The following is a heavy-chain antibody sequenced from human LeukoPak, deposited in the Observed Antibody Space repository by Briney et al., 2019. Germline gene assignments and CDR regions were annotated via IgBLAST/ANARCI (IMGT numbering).Heavy chain of an antibody. CDR1: GGSISSYY. V-gene: IGHV4-59*12. CDR2: IYYSGST. D-gene: IGHD2-15*01. J-gene: IGHJ4*02. Sequence: SETLSLTCTVSGGSISSYYWSWIRQPPGKGLEWIGYIYYSGSTNYNPSLKSRVTISVDTSKNQFSLKLSSVTAADTAVYYCARDHCSGGSCYSAYWGQGTLVTVSS. CDR3: ARDHCSGGSCYSAY.